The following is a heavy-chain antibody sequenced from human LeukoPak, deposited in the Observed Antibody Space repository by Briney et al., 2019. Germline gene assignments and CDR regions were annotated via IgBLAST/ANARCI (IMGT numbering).Heavy chain of an antibody. CDR1: GFTFSSYS. CDR2: ISSSSSYI. D-gene: IGHD6-19*01. J-gene: IGHJ3*02. Sequence: KPGGSLRVSCAASGFTFSSYSMNWVRQAPGKRLEWVSSISSSSSYIYYADSVKGRFTISRDNAKNSLYLQMNSLRAEDTAVYYCARVVAVAGRAFDIWGQGTMVTVSS. V-gene: IGHV3-21*01. CDR3: ARVVAVAGRAFDI.